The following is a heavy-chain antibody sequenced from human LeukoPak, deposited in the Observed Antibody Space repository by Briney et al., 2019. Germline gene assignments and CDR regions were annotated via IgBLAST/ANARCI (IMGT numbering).Heavy chain of an antibody. V-gene: IGHV1-18*01. J-gene: IGHJ4*02. D-gene: IGHD2-8*02. CDR3: ARGGVDGGSKY. CDR2: VSPYNGNT. Sequence: ASVKVSCKTSGYTFNLYGITWVRQAPGQGLEWIGWVSPYNGNTNYVQKFQGRVTMTTDISTNTAYMELRNLRSDDTAVYFCARGGVDGGSKYWGQGTLVTVSS. CDR1: GYTFNLYG.